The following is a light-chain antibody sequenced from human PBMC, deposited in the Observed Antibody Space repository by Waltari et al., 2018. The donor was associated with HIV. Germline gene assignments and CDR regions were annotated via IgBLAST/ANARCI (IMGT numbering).Light chain of an antibody. J-gene: IGLJ1*01. Sequence: QSALTQPASVSGSPGQSITISCTGTSSDVGSYNLGSWYQQYPGKVPKLMIYEVTKRPSGVASRCSGSKSGSTSSLTISGLQADDEADYYCCSYAGSRTYVFGAGTKVPVL. CDR2: EVT. CDR3: CSYAGSRTYV. CDR1: SSDVGSYNL. V-gene: IGLV2-23*02.